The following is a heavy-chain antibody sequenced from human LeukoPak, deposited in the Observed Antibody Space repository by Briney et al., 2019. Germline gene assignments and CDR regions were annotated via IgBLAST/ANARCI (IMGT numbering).Heavy chain of an antibody. CDR1: GYTFTSYD. Sequence: ASVKVSCKASGYTFTSYDINWVRQATGQGREWMGWMNPNSDNIIYAQKFQDRVTITSDTSISTAYMELSSLRSEDPAVYFCARGPPGSTEYYMDVWGNGTPVIVSS. D-gene: IGHD4-11*01. V-gene: IGHV1-8*03. CDR3: ARGPPGSTEYYMDV. CDR2: MNPNSDNI. J-gene: IGHJ6*03.